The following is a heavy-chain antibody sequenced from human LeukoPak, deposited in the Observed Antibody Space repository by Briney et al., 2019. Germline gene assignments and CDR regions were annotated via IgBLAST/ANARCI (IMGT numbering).Heavy chain of an antibody. V-gene: IGHV4-59*01. D-gene: IGHD6-6*01. CDR3: ARRPDGTSHFDY. CDR1: GGSISSFY. Sequence: SETLSLTCTVSGGSISSFYWSWIRQPPGKGLEWIGCVYYSGTTNYNPSLKSRVTISGDTSKNQFSLKLNSVTAADTAVYYCARRPDGTSHFDYWGQGTLVTVSS. CDR2: VYYSGTT. J-gene: IGHJ4*02.